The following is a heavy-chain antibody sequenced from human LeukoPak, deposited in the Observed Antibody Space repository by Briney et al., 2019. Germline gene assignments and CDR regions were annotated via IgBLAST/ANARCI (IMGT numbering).Heavy chain of an antibody. D-gene: IGHD1-20*01. CDR1: GGSISSSSYY. CDR2: IYYSGST. CDR3: ARHSNTDNWNCYYMDV. Sequence: SETLSLTCTVSGGSISSSSYYWGWIRQPPGKGLEWIGSIYYSGSTYYNPSLKSRVTISVDTSKNQFYLKLSSVTAADTAVYYCARHSNTDNWNCYYMDVWGKGTTVTVSS. J-gene: IGHJ6*03. V-gene: IGHV4-39*01.